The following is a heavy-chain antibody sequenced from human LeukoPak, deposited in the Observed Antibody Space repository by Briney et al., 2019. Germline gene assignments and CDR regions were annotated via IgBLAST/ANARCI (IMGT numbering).Heavy chain of an antibody. D-gene: IGHD3-3*01. CDR1: GGSISSYY. CDR3: AGYYSSIYGMDV. J-gene: IGHJ6*02. Sequence: PSETLSLTCTVSGGSISSYYWIWIRQPPGKGLEWIGSIFHTGSTYFNLSLKSRVTISVDTSKNQFSLRMNSVTAADTAVYFCAGYYSSIYGMDVWGQGTSVTVSS. CDR2: IFHTGST. V-gene: IGHV4-59*04.